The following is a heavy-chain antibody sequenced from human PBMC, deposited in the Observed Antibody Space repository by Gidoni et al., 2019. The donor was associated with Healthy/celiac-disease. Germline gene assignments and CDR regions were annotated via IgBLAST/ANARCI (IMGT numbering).Heavy chain of an antibody. CDR2: IGSSVSTI. D-gene: IGHD6-19*01. Sequence: QVQLVESGGGLVKPGGSLRLSCAASGSTFSASYMSWIRQAPGKGLGWVSYIGSSVSTIYYADSVKGRFTISRDNAKNTLYLQMNSRRAENTAVNYFARAQQILYSSGWYGKYYFDYWGQG. CDR3: ARAQQILYSSGWYGKYYFDY. V-gene: IGHV3-11*01. J-gene: IGHJ4*02. CDR1: GSTFSASY.